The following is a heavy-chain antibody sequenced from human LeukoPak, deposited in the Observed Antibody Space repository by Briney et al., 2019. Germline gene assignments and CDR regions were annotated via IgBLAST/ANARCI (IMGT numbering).Heavy chain of an antibody. CDR2: ISGSGGST. D-gene: IGHD6-13*01. J-gene: IGHJ4*02. CDR1: GFTFSSYA. V-gene: IGHV3-23*01. CDR3: AKAWSGIAAAPQDY. Sequence: PGGSLRLSCAASGFTFSSYAMSWVRQAPGKGLEWVSAISGSGGSTYYADSVKGRFTISRGNSKNTLYPQMNSLRAEDTAVYYCAKAWSGIAAAPQDYWGQGTLVTVSS.